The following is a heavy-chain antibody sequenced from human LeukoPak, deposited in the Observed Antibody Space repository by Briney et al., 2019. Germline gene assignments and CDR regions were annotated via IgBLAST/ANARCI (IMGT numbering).Heavy chain of an antibody. CDR3: AKYPSGYDFGVYY. J-gene: IGHJ4*02. V-gene: IGHV3-30*04. Sequence: PGGSLRLSCAASGSTFSSYAMPWVRQPPGKGLEWVAVISFDGSNKYYADSVKGRFTISRDNSKNTLYLQMNRLRAEDTAVYYCAKYPSGYDFGVYYWGQGTLVTVSS. CDR2: ISFDGSNK. D-gene: IGHD5-12*01. CDR1: GSTFSSYA.